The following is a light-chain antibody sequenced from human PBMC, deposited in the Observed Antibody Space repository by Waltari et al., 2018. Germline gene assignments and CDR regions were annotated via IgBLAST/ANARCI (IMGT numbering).Light chain of an antibody. CDR1: QNVHNNY. CDR3: QQYGASPT. V-gene: IGKV3-20*01. CDR2: GAS. J-gene: IGKJ4*01. Sequence: EIVLTQSPGTLSLSPGDGASLSCRASQNVHNNYLAWYQQRPGQAPRLLIYGASSRATGIPDRVSGSGSGTDFTLSISRLEPEDFAVYYCQQYGASPTFGGGTKVEMK.